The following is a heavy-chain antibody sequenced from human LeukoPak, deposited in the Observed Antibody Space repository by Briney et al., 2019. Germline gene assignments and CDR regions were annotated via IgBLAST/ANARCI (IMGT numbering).Heavy chain of an antibody. CDR1: GGSISSYY. J-gene: IGHJ6*04. CDR3: AREPRGVLRAEYQQGV. V-gene: IGHV4-59*12. D-gene: IGHD2-2*01. CDR2: IYYSGST. Sequence: KASETLSLTCTVSGGSISSYYWSWIRQPPGKGLEWIGYIYYSGSTYYNPSLKSRVTISVDTSKNQFSLKLSSVTAADTAVYYCAREPRGVLRAEYQQGVWGKGTTVTVSS.